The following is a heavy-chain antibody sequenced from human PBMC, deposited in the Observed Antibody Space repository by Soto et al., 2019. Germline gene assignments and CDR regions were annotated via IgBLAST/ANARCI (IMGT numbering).Heavy chain of an antibody. Sequence: QVQLVQSGAEVKKPGSSVKVSCKASGGTFSSYAISWVRQAPGQGLEWMGGIIPIFGTANYAQKFQGRVTITADESTSTAYMELSSLRSEDTAVYYCASCVVVVAAPTGYYSMDVWGQGTTVTVSS. V-gene: IGHV1-69*12. J-gene: IGHJ6*02. CDR1: GGTFSSYA. D-gene: IGHD2-15*01. CDR2: IIPIFGTA. CDR3: ASCVVVVAAPTGYYSMDV.